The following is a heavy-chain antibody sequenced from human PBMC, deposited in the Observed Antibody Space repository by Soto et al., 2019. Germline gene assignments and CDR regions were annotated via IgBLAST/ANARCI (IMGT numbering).Heavy chain of an antibody. V-gene: IGHV4-39*01. CDR3: ARHYSSGSRNWFDP. Sequence: WETLSLTCIVSGGSINSSSYFWGWVRQPPGKGLEWIGSIYYSGSTYYNPSLRSRVTISVDTSKNQFSLKLSSVTAADTAVFYCARHYSSGSRNWFDPWAQGTLVTVSS. CDR2: IYYSGST. CDR1: GGSINSSSYF. J-gene: IGHJ5*02. D-gene: IGHD6-19*01.